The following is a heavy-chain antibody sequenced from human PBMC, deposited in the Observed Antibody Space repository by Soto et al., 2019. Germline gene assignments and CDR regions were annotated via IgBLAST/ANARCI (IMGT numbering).Heavy chain of an antibody. CDR1: GFNFSSYA. J-gene: IGHJ4*02. CDR3: ARHGKLSSMTNYFDS. D-gene: IGHD1-1*01. V-gene: IGHV3-30*04. CDR2: ISYDGGKK. Sequence: GGSLRLSCAASGFNFSSYAMHWVRQPPGKGLEWVAVISYDGGKKYYADSVKGRLTISVDKSINTAYLQWSSLRASDSAIYYCARHGKLSSMTNYFDSWGQGALVTVSS.